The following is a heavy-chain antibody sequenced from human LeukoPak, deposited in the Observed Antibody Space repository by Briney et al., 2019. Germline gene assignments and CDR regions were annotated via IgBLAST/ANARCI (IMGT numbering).Heavy chain of an antibody. CDR2: ISSSSSYI. V-gene: IGHV3-21*01. J-gene: IGHJ6*02. CDR1: GFTFSSYS. Sequence: GGSLRLSCAASGFTFSSYSMNWVRRAPGKGLEWVSSISSSSSYIYYADSVKGRFTISRDNAKNSLYLQMNSLRAEDTAVYYCARDGSGYGDYLYYYGMDVWGQGTTVTVSS. CDR3: ARDGSGYGDYLYYYGMDV. D-gene: IGHD4-17*01.